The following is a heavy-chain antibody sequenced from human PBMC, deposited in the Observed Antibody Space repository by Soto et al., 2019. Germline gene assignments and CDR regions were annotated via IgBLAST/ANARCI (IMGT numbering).Heavy chain of an antibody. V-gene: IGHV1-69*01. D-gene: IGHD2-2*01. J-gene: IGHJ6*02. Sequence: QVQLVQSGAEVKKPGSSVKVSCKASGGTFSSYAISWVRQAPGQGLEWMGGIIPIFGTANYAQKFQGRVTITADESTSTAYMELSSLRSEDTAVYYCARGRDIVVVPAAIPEHGMDVWGQGPTVTVSS. CDR1: GGTFSSYA. CDR2: IIPIFGTA. CDR3: ARGRDIVVVPAAIPEHGMDV.